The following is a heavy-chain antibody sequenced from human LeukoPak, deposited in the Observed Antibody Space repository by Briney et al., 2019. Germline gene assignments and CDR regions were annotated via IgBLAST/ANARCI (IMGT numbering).Heavy chain of an antibody. D-gene: IGHD3-3*01. J-gene: IGHJ6*02. CDR1: GYTFASYE. Sequence: GSVKVSCKASGYTFASYEINWVRQATGQGLEWMGWMNPNSGNTSYAQKFQGRVTMTRNTSISTAYMELSSLRSEDTAVYYCARVPQYYDFWSGYYTNYYYGMDVWGQGTTVTVSS. CDR2: MNPNSGNT. CDR3: ARVPQYYDFWSGYYTNYYYGMDV. V-gene: IGHV1-8*01.